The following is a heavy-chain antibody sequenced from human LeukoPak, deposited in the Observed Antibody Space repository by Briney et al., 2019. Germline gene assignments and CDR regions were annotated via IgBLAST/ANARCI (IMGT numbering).Heavy chain of an antibody. J-gene: IGHJ4*02. CDR3: ARVGDILTGYPYYFDY. V-gene: IGHV1-69*06. D-gene: IGHD3-9*01. CDR1: GGTFSSYA. CDR2: IIPIFGTA. Sequence: SVKVSCKASGGTFSSYAISWVRQAPGQGLEWMGGIIPIFGTANYAQKFQGRVTITADKSTSTAYMELSSLRSEDTAVYYCARVGDILTGYPYYFDYWGQGTLVTVSS.